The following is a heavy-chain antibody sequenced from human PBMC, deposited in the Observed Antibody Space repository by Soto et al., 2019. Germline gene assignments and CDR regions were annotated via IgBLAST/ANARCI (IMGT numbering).Heavy chain of an antibody. J-gene: IGHJ4*02. CDR3: VPQGGGDRILDY. D-gene: IGHD3-16*01. CDR1: GFSLSTSGVG. V-gene: IGHV2-5*02. Sequence: QITLKESGPALVKPTQTLTLTCTFSGFSLSTSGVGVGWIRQPPGEALEWLALIYWDDYKHLSPSLESRIPNTKEATTNQGVLTLTNMDPLNTATYYCVPQGGGDRILDYWGQGTLVTVSS. CDR2: IYWDDYK.